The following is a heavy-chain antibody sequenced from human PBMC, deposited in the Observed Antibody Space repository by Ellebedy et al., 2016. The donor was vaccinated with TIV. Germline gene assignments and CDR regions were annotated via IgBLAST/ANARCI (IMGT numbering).Heavy chain of an antibody. V-gene: IGHV4-34*01. J-gene: IGHJ4*02. D-gene: IGHD3-22*01. CDR3: ARGIVALQPLKHFDS. CDR1: GESFSGHY. Sequence: SETLSLXXAVYGESFSGHYWSWIRQSPGKGLEWIGEINHSGSSNYNPSLKSRVTISVDTSKNQFSLKLTSVTAADTSVYYCARGIVALQPLKHFDSWGQGTQVTVSS. CDR2: INHSGSS.